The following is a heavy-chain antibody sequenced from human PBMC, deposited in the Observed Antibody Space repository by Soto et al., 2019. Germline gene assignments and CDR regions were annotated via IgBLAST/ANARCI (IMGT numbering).Heavy chain of an antibody. Sequence: QLQLQESGSGLVKPSQTLSLTCAVSGGSISSGGYSWSWIRQPPGKGLEWIGYIYHSESTYYNPSLKSRVTISLDRSKNQFALKLSSVTAADTAVYYCARGDYANAFDIWGQGTMVTVSS. CDR3: ARGDYANAFDI. D-gene: IGHD4-17*01. CDR1: GGSISSGGYS. V-gene: IGHV4-30-2*01. CDR2: IYHSEST. J-gene: IGHJ3*02.